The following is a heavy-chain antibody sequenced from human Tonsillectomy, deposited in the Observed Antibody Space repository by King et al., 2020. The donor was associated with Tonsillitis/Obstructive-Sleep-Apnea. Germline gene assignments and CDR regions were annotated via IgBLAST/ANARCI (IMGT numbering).Heavy chain of an antibody. J-gene: IGHJ6*03. CDR2: IRSKAYGGTT. V-gene: IGHV3-49*04. CDR1: GFSFGDYG. Sequence: VQLVESGGGLVQPGRSLRLSCTASGFSFGDYGMSWVRQAPGKGLEWVGFIRSKAYGGTTENAASVKGRFTISRDDSKSIAYLQMNSLKTEDTAVYYCSREGDFSDYYYYYMDVWGKGTTVTVSS. D-gene: IGHD3-3*01. CDR3: SREGDFSDYYYYYMDV.